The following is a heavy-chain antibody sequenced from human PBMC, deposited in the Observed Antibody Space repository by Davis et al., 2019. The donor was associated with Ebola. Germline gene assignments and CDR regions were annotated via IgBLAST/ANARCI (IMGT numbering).Heavy chain of an antibody. D-gene: IGHD4-11*01. CDR1: GFTFSSYG. CDR2: ISYDGSNK. CDR3: AKDFALQYPYYFDY. V-gene: IGHV3-30*18. J-gene: IGHJ4*02. Sequence: GESLKISCAASGFTFSSYGMHWVRQAPGKGLEWVAVISYDGSNKYYADSVKGRFTISRDNSKNTLYLQMNSLRAEDTAVYYCAKDFALQYPYYFDYWGQGTLVTVSS.